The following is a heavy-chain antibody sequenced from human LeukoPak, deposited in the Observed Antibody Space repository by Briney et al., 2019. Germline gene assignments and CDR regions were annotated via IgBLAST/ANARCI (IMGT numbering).Heavy chain of an antibody. D-gene: IGHD3-9*01. J-gene: IGHJ4*02. V-gene: IGHV1-2*02. CDR3: ARGRPYYDILTGYPFDY. CDR1: GYTFTCYY. Sequence: GASVKVSCKASGYTFTCYYMHWVRQAPGQGLEWMGWINPNSGGTNYAQKFQGRGTMTRDTSISTAYMELSRLRSDDTAVYYCARGRPYYDILTGYPFDYWGQGPLVTVSS. CDR2: INPNSGGT.